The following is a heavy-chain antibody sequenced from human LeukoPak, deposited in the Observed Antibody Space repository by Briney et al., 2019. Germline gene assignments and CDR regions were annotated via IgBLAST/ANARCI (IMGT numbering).Heavy chain of an antibody. Sequence: PSETLSLTCTVFGGSISSYYWSWIRQPPGKGLEWIGYIYYSGSTNYNPSLKSRVTISVDTSKNQFSLKLSSVTAADTAVYYCARVNWNSWFDPWGQGTLVTVSS. CDR2: IYYSGST. D-gene: IGHD1-7*01. J-gene: IGHJ5*02. V-gene: IGHV4-59*01. CDR1: GGSISSYY. CDR3: ARVNWNSWFDP.